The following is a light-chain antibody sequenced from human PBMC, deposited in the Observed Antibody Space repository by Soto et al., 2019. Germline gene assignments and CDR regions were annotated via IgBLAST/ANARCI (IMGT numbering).Light chain of an antibody. CDR2: DAS. V-gene: IGKV1-13*02. CDR1: QGISSA. CDR3: QQFHSYPIT. J-gene: IGKJ5*01. Sequence: AVQLTQSPSSLSASAGDRDTITCRASQGISSALAWYQQKPGKAPNLLIYDASSLESGVPSRFSGSGSGTDFILTISSLQPEDFATYYCQQFHSYPITFGQGTRLEIK.